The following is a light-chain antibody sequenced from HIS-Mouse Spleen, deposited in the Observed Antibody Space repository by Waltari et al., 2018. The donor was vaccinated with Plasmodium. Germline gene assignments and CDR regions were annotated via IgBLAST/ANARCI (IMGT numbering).Light chain of an antibody. J-gene: IGLJ3*02. CDR3: YSTDSSGNHRV. Sequence: SYELPQPPSVSVSPGQTARITCSGDALPTKYAYWYQQKSGQAPVLVIYDDSKRPSGIPERFSGSSSGTMATLTISGAQVEDEADYYCYSTDSSGNHRVFGGGTKLTVL. CDR1: ALPTKY. V-gene: IGLV3-10*01. CDR2: DDS.